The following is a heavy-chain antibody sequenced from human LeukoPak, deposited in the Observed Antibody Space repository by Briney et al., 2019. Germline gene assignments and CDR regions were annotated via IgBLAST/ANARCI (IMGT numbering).Heavy chain of an antibody. D-gene: IGHD3-10*01. CDR3: VRGPYGSSISNWFDP. Sequence: WXWIXQXPXXGLEWIGSIYHSGSTYYNPSLKSRVTISVDTSKNQFSLKLSSVTAADTAVYYCVRGPYGSSISNWFDPWGQGTLVTVSS. V-gene: IGHV4-38-2*02. J-gene: IGHJ5*02. CDR2: IYHSGST.